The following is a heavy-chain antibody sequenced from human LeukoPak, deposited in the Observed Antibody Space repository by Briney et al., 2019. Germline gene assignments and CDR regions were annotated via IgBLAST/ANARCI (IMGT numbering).Heavy chain of an antibody. V-gene: IGHV3-48*01. Sequence: GGSLRLSCAASGFTFNTYTMNWVRQAPGKGLEWVSYVSGSSGIIDYADSVRGRFAISRDNAKNSLYLQMNSLRAEDTAVYYCAKTPKNYDSSGGGGFDYLGQGTLVTVSS. D-gene: IGHD3-22*01. J-gene: IGHJ4*02. CDR3: AKTPKNYDSSGGGGFDY. CDR2: VSGSSGII. CDR1: GFTFNTYT.